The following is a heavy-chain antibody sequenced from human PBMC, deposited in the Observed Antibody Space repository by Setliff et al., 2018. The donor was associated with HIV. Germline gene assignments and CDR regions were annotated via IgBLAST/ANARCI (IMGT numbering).Heavy chain of an antibody. CDR3: ARTYYYDASGYYRPFDI. D-gene: IGHD3-22*01. V-gene: IGHV3-74*01. J-gene: IGHJ3*02. CDR2: INGDGSTT. Sequence: GGSLRLSCAASGFTLSSYWMHWVRQAPGKGLVYVSHINGDGSTTTYADSVKGRFTISRDNAKNSLYLQMNSLRAEDTAVYYCARTYYYDASGYYRPFDIWGQGTMVTVSS. CDR1: GFTLSSYW.